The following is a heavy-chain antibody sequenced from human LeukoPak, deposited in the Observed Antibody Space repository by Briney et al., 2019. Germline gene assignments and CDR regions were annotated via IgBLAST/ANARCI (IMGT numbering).Heavy chain of an antibody. CDR2: INPNSGGT. CDR3: ARDRRTAATQSDP. CDR1: GYTFTGYY. Sequence: ASVKVSCKASGYTFTGYYMHWVRQAPGQGLEWMGWINPNSGGTNYAQKFQGRVTMTRDTSISTAYMELSRLRSDDTAVYYCARDRRTAATQSDPWGQGTLVTVSS. J-gene: IGHJ5*02. D-gene: IGHD2-15*01. V-gene: IGHV1-2*02.